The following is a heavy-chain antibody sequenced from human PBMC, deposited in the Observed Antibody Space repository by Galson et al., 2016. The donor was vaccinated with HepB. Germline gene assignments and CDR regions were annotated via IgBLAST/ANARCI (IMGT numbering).Heavy chain of an antibody. CDR1: GFSFSNYG. D-gene: IGHD3-22*01. CDR2: ITGNGATT. J-gene: IGHJ4*02. Sequence: SLRLSCAGSGFSFSNYGMNWVRQAPGKGLEWVSAITGNGATTYYTDSVKGRFTISRDNSKNTLYLQMNGLRVDDTALYYCAKGDYSDSNGYLPLFDCWGQGTLVTVSS. V-gene: IGHV3-23*01. CDR3: AKGDYSDSNGYLPLFDC.